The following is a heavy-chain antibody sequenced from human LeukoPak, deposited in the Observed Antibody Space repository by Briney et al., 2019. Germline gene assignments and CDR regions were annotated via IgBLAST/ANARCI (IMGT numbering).Heavy chain of an antibody. CDR3: ARGSVLGNVDIVATTPFDY. D-gene: IGHD5-12*01. V-gene: IGHV1-69*13. CDR1: GGTFSSYA. Sequence: SVKVSCKASGGTFSSYAISWVRQAPGQGLEWMGGIIPIFGTANYAQKFQGRVTITADESTSTAYMELSSLRSEDTAVYYCARGSVLGNVDIVATTPFDYWGQGTLVTVSS. CDR2: IIPIFGTA. J-gene: IGHJ4*02.